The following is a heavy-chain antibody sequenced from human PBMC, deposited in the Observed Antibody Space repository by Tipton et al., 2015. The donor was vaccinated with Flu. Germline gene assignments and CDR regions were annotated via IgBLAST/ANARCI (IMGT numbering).Heavy chain of an antibody. CDR1: GFTFSDHY. Sequence: SLRLSCAASGFTFSDHYLDWVRQAPGKGLEWVGRIRNKDNSYGTEYAASVKGRSTISRDDSKNSLYLQMNSLKTEDTAVYYCARVALGTGWQKFLDYWGQGTLVTVSS. CDR3: ARVALGTGWQKFLDY. J-gene: IGHJ4*02. CDR2: IRNKDNSYGT. V-gene: IGHV3-72*01. D-gene: IGHD1-14*01.